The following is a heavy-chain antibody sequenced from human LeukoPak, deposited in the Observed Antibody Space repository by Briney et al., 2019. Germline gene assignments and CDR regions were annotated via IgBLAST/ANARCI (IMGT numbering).Heavy chain of an antibody. CDR3: ARLYYDFWSGSFRAFDI. J-gene: IGHJ3*02. V-gene: IGHV4-39*01. D-gene: IGHD3-3*01. CDR1: GDSISSSSYY. CDR2: IYYSGST. Sequence: PSETLSHTCTVSGDSISSSSYYWGWTRQPPGKGLEWIGSIYYSGSTYYNPSLKSRVTISVDTSKNQFSLNLSSVTAADTAVYYCARLYYDFWSGSFRAFDIWGQGTMVTVSS.